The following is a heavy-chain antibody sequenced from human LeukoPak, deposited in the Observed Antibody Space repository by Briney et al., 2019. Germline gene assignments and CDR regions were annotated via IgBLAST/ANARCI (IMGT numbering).Heavy chain of an antibody. J-gene: IGHJ5*02. CDR1: GYSFTSYW. V-gene: IGHV5-51*01. CDR2: IYPGDSDT. D-gene: IGHD3-22*01. CDR3: ARLNYYDSSGYESNWFDP. Sequence: GESRKISCKGSGYSFTSYWIGWVRQMPGKGLEWMGIIYPGDSDTRYSPSFQGQVTISADKSISTAYLQWSSLKASDTAMYYCARLNYYDSSGYESNWFDPWGQGTLVTVSS.